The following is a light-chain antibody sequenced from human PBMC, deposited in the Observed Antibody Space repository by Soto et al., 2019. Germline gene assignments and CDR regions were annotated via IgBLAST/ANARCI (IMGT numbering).Light chain of an antibody. CDR1: QSVLYGSNNKNY. J-gene: IGKJ4*01. Sequence: DFVMTQSPDSLAVSLGERATINCKSSQSVLYGSNNKNYLAWYQQKPGQPPRLLINLASTRESGVPDRVSGSGSGTDFNLPISSLQAEDVTVYNCQRYSGIPLTFGGGTRVAIK. V-gene: IGKV4-1*01. CDR2: LAS. CDR3: QRYSGIPLT.